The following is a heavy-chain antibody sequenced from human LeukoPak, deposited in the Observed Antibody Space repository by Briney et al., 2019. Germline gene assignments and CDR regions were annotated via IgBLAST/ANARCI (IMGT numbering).Heavy chain of an antibody. CDR3: ARDLEPVSSLRPPKPPPV. J-gene: IGHJ6*02. V-gene: IGHV1-69*04. CDR1: GGTFSSYA. Sequence: TVKVSCKASGGTFSSYAISWVRQAPGQGLEWMGRIIPILGIANYAQKFQGRVTITADKSTSPAYMELSSLRSEDTAVYYCARDLEPVSSLRPPKPPPVGGQGTTFTVSS. CDR2: IIPILGIA. D-gene: IGHD3-16*01.